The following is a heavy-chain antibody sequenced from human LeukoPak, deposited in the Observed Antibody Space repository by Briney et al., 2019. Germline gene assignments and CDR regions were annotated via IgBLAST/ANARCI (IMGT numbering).Heavy chain of an antibody. V-gene: IGHV4-4*07. Sequence: SETLSLTCTVSGGSISSYYWSWIRQPAGKGLEWIGRFSATGSSNYNPSLKSRVTMSLDTSKNQFSLEVYSVTAADTAVYYCAREGAAASFDYWGQGTLVTVSS. D-gene: IGHD6-13*01. CDR2: FSATGSS. CDR3: AREGAAASFDY. J-gene: IGHJ4*02. CDR1: GGSISSYY.